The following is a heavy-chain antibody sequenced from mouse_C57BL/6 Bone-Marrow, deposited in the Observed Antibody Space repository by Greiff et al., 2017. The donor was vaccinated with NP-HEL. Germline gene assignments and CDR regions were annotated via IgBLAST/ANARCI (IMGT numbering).Heavy chain of an antibody. Sequence: QVQLQQPGAELVKPGASVKLSCKASGYTFTSYWMQWVKQRPGQGLEWIGEIDPSDSYTNYNQKFKGKATLTVDTSYSTAYMQLSSLTSEDSAVYYCARLYFDVWGTGTTVTVSS. CDR2: IDPSDSYT. V-gene: IGHV1-50*01. CDR1: GYTFTSYW. J-gene: IGHJ1*03. CDR3: ARLYFDV.